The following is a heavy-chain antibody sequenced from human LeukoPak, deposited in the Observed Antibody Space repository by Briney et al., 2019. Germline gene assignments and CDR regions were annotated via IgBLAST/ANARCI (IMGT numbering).Heavy chain of an antibody. D-gene: IGHD4-17*01. CDR3: ARDVHGDYGSGWFDP. V-gene: IGHV1-69*05. J-gene: IGHJ5*02. CDR1: GGTFNNSA. CDR2: IMPLFGTA. Sequence: ASVKVSCKTSGGTFNNSAISWVRQAPGQGVEWLGGIMPLFGTAGYAQKFQGRVTTTKDESTRTVYLELTSLTSDDTAVYYCARDVHGDYGSGWFDPWGQGTLVSVSS.